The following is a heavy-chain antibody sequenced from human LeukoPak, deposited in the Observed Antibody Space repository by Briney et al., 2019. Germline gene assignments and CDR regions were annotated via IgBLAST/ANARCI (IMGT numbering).Heavy chain of an antibody. CDR1: GGSISSSSYY. CDR3: ARDPDSGYALRIDY. Sequence: SETLSLTCTVSGGSISSSSYYWGWLRQPPGKGLEWIGSIYYSGSTYYNPSLKSRVTISVDTSKNQFSLKLSSVTAADTAVYYCARDPDSGYALRIDYWGQGTLVTVSS. CDR2: IYYSGST. V-gene: IGHV4-39*02. D-gene: IGHD5-12*01. J-gene: IGHJ4*02.